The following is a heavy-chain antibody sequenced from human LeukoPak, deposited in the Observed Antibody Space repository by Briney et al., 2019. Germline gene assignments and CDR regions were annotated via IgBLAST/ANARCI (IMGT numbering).Heavy chain of an antibody. CDR3: ARATDYPWYFDY. CDR1: GYTFTSYG. D-gene: IGHD4-11*01. Sequence: ASVKVSCKASGYTFTSYGISWVRQAPGQGLEWMGWISAYNGNTNYAQKLRGRVTMTTDTSTSTAYMELRSLRSDDTAVYYCARATDYPWYFDYWGQGTLVTVSS. CDR2: ISAYNGNT. J-gene: IGHJ4*02. V-gene: IGHV1-18*01.